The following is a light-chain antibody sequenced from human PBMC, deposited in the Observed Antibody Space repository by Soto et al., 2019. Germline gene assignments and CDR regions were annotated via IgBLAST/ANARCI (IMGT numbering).Light chain of an antibody. V-gene: IGLV2-23*03. J-gene: IGLJ2*01. CDR2: EGS. CDR3: CSYAGSFTFDV. CDR1: SSDVGNYNL. Sequence: QSALTQPASVSGSPGQSITISCTGTSSDVGNYNLVSWYQQFPGKAPKLIIYEGSRRPSGVSNRFSGSKSGNTASLTISGLQAEDEAYYYCCSYAGSFTFDVVGGGTKVTVL.